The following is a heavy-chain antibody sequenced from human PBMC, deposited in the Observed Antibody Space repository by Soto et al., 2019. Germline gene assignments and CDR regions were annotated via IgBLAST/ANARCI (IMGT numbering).Heavy chain of an antibody. CDR1: GGSFSGYY. CDR2: INHSGST. D-gene: IGHD6-13*01. J-gene: IGHJ6*02. CDR3: ARLGIAAAGTSGYYYGMDV. Sequence: SETLSLTCAVYGGSFSGYYWSWIRQPPGKGLEWIGEINHSGSTNYNPSLKSRVTISVDTSKNQFSLKLSSVTAADTAVYYCARLGIAAAGTSGYYYGMDVWGQGTTVTVSS. V-gene: IGHV4-34*01.